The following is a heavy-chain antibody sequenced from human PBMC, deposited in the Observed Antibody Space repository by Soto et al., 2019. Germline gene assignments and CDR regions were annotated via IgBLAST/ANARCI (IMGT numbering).Heavy chain of an antibody. V-gene: IGHV3-21*01. J-gene: IGHJ6*02. Sequence: EVQLVESGGGLVKPGGSLRLSCAASGFTFSSYSMNWVRQAPGRGLEWVSSISSSSSYIYYADSVKGRFTISRDNAKNSLYLQMNSLRAEDTAVYYCARTIKGGPYGMDVWGQGTTVTVSS. CDR1: GFTFSSYS. CDR3: ARTIKGGPYGMDV. CDR2: ISSSSSYI.